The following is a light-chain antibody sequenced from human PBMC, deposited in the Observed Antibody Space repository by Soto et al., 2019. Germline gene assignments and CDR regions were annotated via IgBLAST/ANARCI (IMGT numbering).Light chain of an antibody. V-gene: IGLV2-14*01. CDR3: SSYSSSSTYV. Sequence: QPASVSGSPGQSITISCTGTSSDVGDYNSVSWYQQHPGKAPKLMIHDVSNRPSGVSSRFSGSRSGNTASLTISGLQAEDEADYYCSSYSSSSTYVFGTGTKVTVL. CDR1: SSDVGDYNS. CDR2: DVS. J-gene: IGLJ1*01.